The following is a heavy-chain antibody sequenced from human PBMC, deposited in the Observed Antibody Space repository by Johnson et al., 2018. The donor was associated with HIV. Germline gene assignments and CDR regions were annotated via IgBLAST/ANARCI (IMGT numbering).Heavy chain of an antibody. J-gene: IGHJ3*02. CDR2: ISSNVGST. CDR3: ARGITMIVVDAFDI. D-gene: IGHD3-22*01. V-gene: IGHV3-64*01. CDR1: GFTFSSYA. Sequence: VQLVESGGGVVQPGRSLRLSCAASGFTFSSYAMHWVRQAPGKGLEYVSAISSNVGSTYYANSVKGRFTISRDNSKNTLYLQMGSLRADDMAVYYCARGITMIVVDAFDIWGQGTMVTVSS.